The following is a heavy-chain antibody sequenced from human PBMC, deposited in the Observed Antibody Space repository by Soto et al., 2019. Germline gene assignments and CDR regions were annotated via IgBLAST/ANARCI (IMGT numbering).Heavy chain of an antibody. CDR2: ISYDGSSK. D-gene: IGHD2-2*01. Sequence: QVQLVESGGGVVQPGRSLRLSCAASGFTFSTYAMHWVRQAPGKGLEWVAIISYDGSSKYYADSVKGRFTISRDNSKNTMYLQVNSRRVEDTAVYYCAREVVAPPDYYYGLDVWGQGTTVTVSS. V-gene: IGHV3-30-3*01. CDR3: AREVVAPPDYYYGLDV. J-gene: IGHJ6*02. CDR1: GFTFSTYA.